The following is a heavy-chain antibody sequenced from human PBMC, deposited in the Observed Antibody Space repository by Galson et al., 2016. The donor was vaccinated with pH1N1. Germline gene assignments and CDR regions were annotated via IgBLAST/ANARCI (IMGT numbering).Heavy chain of an antibody. CDR1: GFIFSRYG. D-gene: IGHD1-26*01. Sequence: SLRLSCAASGFIFSRYGMHWVRQAPGKGLEWAAVISSEGRVDYYADSVRGRFTIFRDNSRNIVYLQMNGLSIEDTGVYYCAKEGGPYPVTRGRYSFDDWGQGTLVTVAS. V-gene: IGHV3-30*18. CDR3: AKEGGPYPVTRGRYSFDD. J-gene: IGHJ4*02. CDR2: ISSEGRVD.